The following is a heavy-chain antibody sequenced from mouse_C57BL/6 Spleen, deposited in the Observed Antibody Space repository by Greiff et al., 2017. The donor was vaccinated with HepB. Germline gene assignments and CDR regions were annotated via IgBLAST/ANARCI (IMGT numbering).Heavy chain of an antibody. CDR3: ARSSYYGSSSWFAY. J-gene: IGHJ3*01. CDR1: GYTFTSYG. D-gene: IGHD1-1*01. Sequence: VQVVESGAELARPGASVKLSCKASGYTFTSYGISWVKQRTGQGLEWIGEIYPRSGNTYYNEKFKGKATLTADKSSSTAYMELRSLTSEDSAVYFCARSSYYGSSSWFAYWGQGTLVTVSA. V-gene: IGHV1-81*01. CDR2: IYPRSGNT.